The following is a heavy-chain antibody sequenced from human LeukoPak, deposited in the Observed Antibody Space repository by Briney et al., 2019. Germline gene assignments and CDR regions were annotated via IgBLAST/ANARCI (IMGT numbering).Heavy chain of an antibody. J-gene: IGHJ3*02. Sequence: GASVKVSCKVSGYTLTELFMHWVRQAPGKGREWMGGFDPEDGETIYAQKFQGRVTMTEDASTDTACMELSSLRSGGTAVYYCATPETDYGNDAFDIWGQGTMVTVSS. CDR2: FDPEDGET. D-gene: IGHD4-17*01. CDR1: GYTLTELF. CDR3: ATPETDYGNDAFDI. V-gene: IGHV1-24*01.